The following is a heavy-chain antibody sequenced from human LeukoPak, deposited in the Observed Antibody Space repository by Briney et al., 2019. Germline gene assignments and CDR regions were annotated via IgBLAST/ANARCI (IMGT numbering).Heavy chain of an antibody. D-gene: IGHD2-2*01. CDR1: GFTFSSYG. CDR2: ISYDGSNK. V-gene: IGHV3-30*18. CDR3: AKTAALSYYGMDV. Sequence: PGGSLRLSCAASGFTFSSYGMHWVRQAPGKGLEWVAVISYDGSNKYYADSVKGRFTISRDNSKNTLYLQMNSLRAEDTAVYYCAKTAALSYYGMDVWGQGTTVTVSS. J-gene: IGHJ6*02.